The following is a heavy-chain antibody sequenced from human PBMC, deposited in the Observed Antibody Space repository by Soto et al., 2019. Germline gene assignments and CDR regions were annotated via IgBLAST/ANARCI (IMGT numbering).Heavy chain of an antibody. V-gene: IGHV4-59*01. CDR2: VYYSGTI. D-gene: IGHD1-26*01. Sequence: QVQLQESGPGLVKPSETLSLTCTVSGGSITNDYWSWSRQPPGKGPEWIGYVYYSGTINFNPSLKRRVAMSVGMSSNPFSLALKSVTPADMAVYYRANMVGNWYFELWGRGTLVTVSS. CDR1: GGSITNDY. J-gene: IGHJ2*01. CDR3: ANMVGNWYFEL.